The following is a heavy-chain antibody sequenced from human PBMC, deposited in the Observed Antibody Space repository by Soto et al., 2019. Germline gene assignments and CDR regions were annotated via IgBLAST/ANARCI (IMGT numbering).Heavy chain of an antibody. D-gene: IGHD3-22*01. CDR1: GGSISSRGYY. Sequence: QVQLQESGPRLVKPSQTLSLTCTVSGGSISSRGYYWTWIRQHPGKGLEWIGYIYYSGITYYSPSLKSRVSISIDTSKNQFSLNLNSVAAADTAVYYCARFSVGHYNSSGCYFVDLWGQGTLVTVSS. V-gene: IGHV4-31*03. CDR2: IYYSGIT. J-gene: IGHJ5*02. CDR3: ARFSVGHYNSSGCYFVDL.